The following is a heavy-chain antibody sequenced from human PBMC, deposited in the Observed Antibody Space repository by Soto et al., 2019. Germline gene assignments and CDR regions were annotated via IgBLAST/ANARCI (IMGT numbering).Heavy chain of an antibody. J-gene: IGHJ5*02. CDR1: GGSIGTYY. CDR2: IYHSGST. V-gene: IGHV4-59*01. CDR3: ARDRSRYAWFDT. Sequence: QVQLQESGPGLVKPSETLSLTCTVSGGSIGTYYWSWIRQPPGKGPEWIGYIYHSGSTNFNPSLKSRVPFSLDTSKNHFSLRLTSVTASDTAVYYCARDRSRYAWFDTWGQGALVTVSS. D-gene: IGHD5-12*01.